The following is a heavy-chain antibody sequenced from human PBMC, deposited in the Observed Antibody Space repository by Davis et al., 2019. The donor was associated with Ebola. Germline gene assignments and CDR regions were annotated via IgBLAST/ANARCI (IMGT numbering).Heavy chain of an antibody. CDR3: ASLHGMDV. V-gene: IGHV4-4*02. CDR1: GGSISSSNW. CDR2: INHSGST. J-gene: IGHJ6*02. Sequence: MPSETLSLTCAVSGGSISSSNWWSWIRQPPGKGLEWIGEINHSGSTNYNPSLKSRVTISVDTSKNQFSLKLSSVTAADTAVYYCASLHGMDVWGQGTTVTVSS.